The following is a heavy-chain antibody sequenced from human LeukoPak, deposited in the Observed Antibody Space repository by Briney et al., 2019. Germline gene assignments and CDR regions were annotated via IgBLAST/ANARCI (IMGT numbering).Heavy chain of an antibody. Sequence: SGTLSLTCAVSGASFSSTNWWTWVRQPPGKGLEWIGEIDDSGTTYYNSSLKSRVTISVDKSKRQFSLKLTSMTPADTAVYDCAIAIYDYVCAGGWGPGGLLTVSS. D-gene: IGHD3-16*01. J-gene: IGHJ4*02. V-gene: IGHV4-4*02. CDR2: IDDSGTT. CDR1: GASFSSTNW. CDR3: AIAIYDYVCAGG.